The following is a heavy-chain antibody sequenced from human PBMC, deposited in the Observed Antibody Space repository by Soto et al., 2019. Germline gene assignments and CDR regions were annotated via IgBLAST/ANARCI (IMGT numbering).Heavy chain of an antibody. Sequence: GGSLRLSCAASGFTFSSYAMSWVRQAPGKGLEWVSAISGSGGSTYYADSVKGRFTISRDNSKNTLYLQMNSLRAEDTAVYYCAKDYYDSSGYYPYYFDYWGQGTLVTVSS. D-gene: IGHD3-22*01. CDR1: GFTFSSYA. CDR2: ISGSGGST. V-gene: IGHV3-23*01. J-gene: IGHJ4*02. CDR3: AKDYYDSSGYYPYYFDY.